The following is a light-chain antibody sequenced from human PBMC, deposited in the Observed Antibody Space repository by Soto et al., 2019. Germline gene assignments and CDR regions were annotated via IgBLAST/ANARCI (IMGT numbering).Light chain of an antibody. J-gene: IGLJ2*01. V-gene: IGLV2-23*01. CDR3: CSYAGSSTVV. CDR1: SSEVGSYNL. CDR2: EGS. Sequence: QSVLTQPASVSGSPGQSITISCTGTSSEVGSYNLVSWYQQHPGKAPKLMIYEGSQRPSGVSNRFSGSKSGNTASLTISGLQAEDEADYYCCSYAGSSTVVFGGGTKVTVL.